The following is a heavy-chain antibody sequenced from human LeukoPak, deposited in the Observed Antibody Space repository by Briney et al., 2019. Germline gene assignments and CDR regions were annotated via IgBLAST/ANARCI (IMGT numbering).Heavy chain of an antibody. Sequence: SETLSLTCAVYGGSFSGYYWSWIRQPPGKGLEWIGEINHSGSTNYNPSLKSRVTISVDTSKNQFSLKLSSVTAADTAVYYCARILVEGPQGNSLRDFDYWGQGTLVTVSS. CDR2: INHSGST. D-gene: IGHD2-15*01. J-gene: IGHJ4*02. CDR1: GGSFSGYY. CDR3: ARILVEGPQGNSLRDFDY. V-gene: IGHV4-34*01.